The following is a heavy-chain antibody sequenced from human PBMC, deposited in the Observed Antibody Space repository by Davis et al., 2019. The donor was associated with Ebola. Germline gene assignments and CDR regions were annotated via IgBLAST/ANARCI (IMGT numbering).Heavy chain of an antibody. CDR1: GYSFSNFW. Sequence: GGSLRLSCKGSGYSFSNFWIGWVRQMPGKGLEWMGIIYPGDSDTRYSLAFEGQVTISVDRSTNTAYLQWSSLKASDIAMYYCAKQESLYGSSDYWGQGTLVTVSS. V-gene: IGHV5-51*01. D-gene: IGHD3-22*01. J-gene: IGHJ4*02. CDR2: IYPGDSDT. CDR3: AKQESLYGSSDY.